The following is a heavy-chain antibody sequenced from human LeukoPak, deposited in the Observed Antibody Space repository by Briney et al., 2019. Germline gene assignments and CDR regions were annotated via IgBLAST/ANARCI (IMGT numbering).Heavy chain of an antibody. CDR2: ISAYNGNT. CDR1: GYTFTSYG. J-gene: IGHJ6*02. CDR3: ARDTYYDFWSGRDYYYYGMDV. D-gene: IGHD3-3*01. V-gene: IGHV1-18*01. Sequence: ASVKVSCKASGYTFTSYGISWVRQAPGQGLEWVGWISAYNGNTNYAQKLQGRVTMTTDTSTSTAYMELRSLRSDDTAVYYCARDTYYDFWSGRDYYYYGMDVWGQGTTVTVSS.